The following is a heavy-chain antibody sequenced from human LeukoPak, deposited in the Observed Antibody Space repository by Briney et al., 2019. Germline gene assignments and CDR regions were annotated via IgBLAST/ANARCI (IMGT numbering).Heavy chain of an antibody. CDR1: GYTFTSYG. J-gene: IGHJ4*02. CDR3: ARARVNIVATKNFDY. CDR2: INAYNGNT. V-gene: IGHV1-18*01. Sequence: ASVKVSCKASGYTFTSYGISWVRQAPGQGLEWMGWINAYNGNTNYAQKLQGRVTMTTDTSTSTAYMELRSLRSDDTAVYYCARARVNIVATKNFDYWGQGTLVTVSS. D-gene: IGHD5-12*01.